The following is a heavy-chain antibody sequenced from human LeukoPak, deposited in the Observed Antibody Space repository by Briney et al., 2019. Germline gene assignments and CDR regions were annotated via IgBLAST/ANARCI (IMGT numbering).Heavy chain of an antibody. Sequence: PSETLSLTCTLSGCSISSYYWSWIRQPPGKGLEWIGYIYYSGSTYYNPSLKSRVTISVDTSKNQFSLKLSSVTAADTAVYYCAREKGAMVRGVIMLPDYWGQGTLVTVSS. D-gene: IGHD3-10*01. J-gene: IGHJ4*02. CDR1: GCSISSYY. CDR2: IYYSGST. CDR3: AREKGAMVRGVIMLPDY. V-gene: IGHV4-59*12.